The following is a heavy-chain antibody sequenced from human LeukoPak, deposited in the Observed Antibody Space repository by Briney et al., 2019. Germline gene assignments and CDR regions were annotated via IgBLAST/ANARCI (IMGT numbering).Heavy chain of an antibody. CDR3: ARNGIDYYGSGSYYRILANWFDP. V-gene: IGHV4-59*01. D-gene: IGHD3-10*01. J-gene: IGHJ5*02. Sequence: SETLSLTCTVSGGSISSYYWSWIRQPPGKGLEWIGYIYYSGSTNYNPSLKSRVTISVDTSKNQFSLKLSSVTAADTAVYYCARNGIDYYGSGSYYRILANWFDPWGQGTLVTVSS. CDR2: IYYSGST. CDR1: GGSISSYY.